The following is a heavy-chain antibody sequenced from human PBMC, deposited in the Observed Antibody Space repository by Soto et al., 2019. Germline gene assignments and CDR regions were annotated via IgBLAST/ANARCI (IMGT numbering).Heavy chain of an antibody. CDR3: ARVPAGTTSYYYYYYGMDV. V-gene: IGHV4-59*01. D-gene: IGHD1-7*01. CDR1: GGSISSYY. CDR2: IYYSGST. Sequence: SETLSLTCTVSGGSISSYYWSWIRQPPGKGLEWIGYIYYSGSTNYNPSLKSRVTISVDTSKNQFSLKLSSVTAADTAVYYCARVPAGTTSYYYYYYGMDVWGQGTTVTVSS. J-gene: IGHJ6*02.